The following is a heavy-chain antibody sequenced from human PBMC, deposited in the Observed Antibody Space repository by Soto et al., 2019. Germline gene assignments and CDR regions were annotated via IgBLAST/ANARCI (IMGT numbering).Heavy chain of an antibody. CDR1: GFTFSHNG. Sequence: QVQLVESGGGVVQSGTSLRLSCAAAGFTFSHNGIHWVRQAPGKGLEWVALSWAGGRGEYYADSVRGRFTISRDNSKTTVYLQMNSLRVEDTAVYYCAKDDDTTSHFSLLDFRGQGTLVTVSS. J-gene: IGHJ4*02. D-gene: IGHD1-26*01. V-gene: IGHV3-33*06. CDR2: SWAGGRGE. CDR3: AKDDDTTSHFSLLDF.